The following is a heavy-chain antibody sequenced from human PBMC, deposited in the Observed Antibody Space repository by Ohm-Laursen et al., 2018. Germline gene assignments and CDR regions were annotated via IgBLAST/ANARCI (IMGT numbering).Heavy chain of an antibody. CDR1: GFTFDDYA. J-gene: IGHJ4*02. CDR2: ISWNSGSI. V-gene: IGHV3-9*01. CDR3: AKLVATTDNLDY. D-gene: IGHD5-12*01. Sequence: SLRLSCSAPGFTFDDYAMHWVRQAPGKGLEWVSGISWNSGSIGYADSVKGRFTISRDNAKNSLYLQMNSLRAEDTALYYCAKLVATTDNLDYWGQGTLVTVSS.